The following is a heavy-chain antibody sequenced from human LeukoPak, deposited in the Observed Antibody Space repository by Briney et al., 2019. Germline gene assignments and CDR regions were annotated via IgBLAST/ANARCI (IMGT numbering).Heavy chain of an antibody. CDR1: GGSISSSSYY. V-gene: IGHV4-39*07. Sequence: SETLSLTCTVSGGSISSSSYYWGWIRQPPGKGLEWIGSIYYSGSTYYNPSLKSRVTISVDTSKNQFSLRLSSVTAADTAVYYCARDPLRSWYFDLWGRGTLVTVSS. CDR3: ARDPLRSWYFDL. CDR2: IYYSGST. J-gene: IGHJ2*01.